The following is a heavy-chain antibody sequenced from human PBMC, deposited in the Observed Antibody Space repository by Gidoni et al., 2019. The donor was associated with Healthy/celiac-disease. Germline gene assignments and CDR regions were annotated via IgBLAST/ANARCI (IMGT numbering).Heavy chain of an antibody. V-gene: IGHV4-39*01. CDR1: GGSISSSSYY. CDR2: IYYSGST. CDR3: ARQFSDYYDSSGYYDY. J-gene: IGHJ4*02. Sequence: QLQLQESGPGLVKPSETLSLTCTVPGGSISSSSYYWGWIRQPPWKGLEWIGSIYYSGSTYYNPSLKSRVTISVDTSKNQFSLKLSSVTAADTAVYYCARQFSDYYDSSGYYDYWGQGTLVTVSS. D-gene: IGHD3-22*01.